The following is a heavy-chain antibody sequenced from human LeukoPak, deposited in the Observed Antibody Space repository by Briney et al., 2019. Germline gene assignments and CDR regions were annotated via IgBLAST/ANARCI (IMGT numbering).Heavy chain of an antibody. CDR2: IIPIFGTA. D-gene: IGHD3-3*01. V-gene: IGHV1-69*05. CDR3: ARTIWSGYPRYWFDP. J-gene: IGHJ5*02. CDR1: GGTFISYA. Sequence: SVKVSCKASGGTFISYAISWVRQAPGQGLEWMGGIIPIFGTANYAQKFQGRVTITTDESTSTAYMELSSLRSEDTAVYYCARTIWSGYPRYWFDPWGQGTLVTVSS.